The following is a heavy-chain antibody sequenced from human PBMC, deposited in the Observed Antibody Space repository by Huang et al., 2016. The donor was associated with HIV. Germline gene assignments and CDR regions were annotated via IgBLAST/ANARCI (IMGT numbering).Heavy chain of an antibody. CDR3: ARDLWLRDLYYYYYMDV. V-gene: IGHV3-30-3*01. J-gene: IGHJ6*03. CDR2: ISYDGSNK. D-gene: IGHD5-12*01. Sequence: QVQLVESGGGVVQPGRSLRLSCAASRFTFSNYAMHWVRQAPGKGLEWVAVISYDGSNKYYADSVKGRFTISRDNSQNTLYLQMNSLRAEDTAVYYCARDLWLRDLYYYYYMDVWGKGTTVTVSS. CDR1: RFTFSNYA.